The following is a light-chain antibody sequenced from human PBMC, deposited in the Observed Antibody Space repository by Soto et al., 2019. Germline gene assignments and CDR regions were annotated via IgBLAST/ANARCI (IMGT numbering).Light chain of an antibody. Sequence: EIVLTQSPDTLSLSPGERATLSCRASQSVSSALLAWYQQKPGQAPRLLIYRASTRATGIPDRFTGSGSGTDVALYNSRLEPEDFAVYYCPQYESSPLTFGGGTKVEIK. CDR3: PQYESSPLT. J-gene: IGKJ4*01. CDR2: RAS. CDR1: QSVSSAL. V-gene: IGKV3-20*01.